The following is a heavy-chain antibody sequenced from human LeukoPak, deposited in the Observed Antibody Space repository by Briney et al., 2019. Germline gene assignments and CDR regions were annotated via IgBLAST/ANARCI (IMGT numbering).Heavy chain of an antibody. D-gene: IGHD3-22*01. CDR2: IYYSGST. CDR3: ARYDSSGFYQYYIDY. V-gene: IGHV4-39*07. Sequence: SETLSLTCTVSGGSISNSRDYWAWIRQPPGKGLEWIANIYYSGSTYYSPSLKSRVTISVDTSKNQVSLKLTSVSAADTAVYYCARYDSSGFYQYYIDYWGQGTLVTVSS. J-gene: IGHJ4*02. CDR1: GGSISNSRDY.